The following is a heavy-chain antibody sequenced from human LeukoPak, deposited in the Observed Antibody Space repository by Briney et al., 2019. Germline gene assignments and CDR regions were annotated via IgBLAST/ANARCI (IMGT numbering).Heavy chain of an antibody. Sequence: GASVKVSCKASGYTFTSYGISWVRQAPGQGLEWTGWISAYNGNTNYAQKLQGRVTMTTDTSTSTAYMELRSLRSDDTAVYYCARCSGSYSLYSNYYYYMGVWGKGTTVTVSS. J-gene: IGHJ6*03. CDR3: ARCSGSYSLYSNYYYYMGV. CDR2: ISAYNGNT. V-gene: IGHV1-18*01. D-gene: IGHD1-26*01. CDR1: GYTFTSYG.